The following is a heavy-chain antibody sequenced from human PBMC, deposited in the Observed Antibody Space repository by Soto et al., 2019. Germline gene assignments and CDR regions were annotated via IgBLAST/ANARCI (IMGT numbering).Heavy chain of an antibody. V-gene: IGHV3-53*01. J-gene: IGHJ5*02. Sequence: PGGSLRLSCAASGFTVSSNYMSWVRQAPGKGLEWVSVIYSGGSTYYADSVKGRFTISRDSVKNSVYLQMNNLTADDTGVYYCARGGGGGLFDPWGQGSLVTVSS. D-gene: IGHD2-21*01. CDR1: GFTVSSNY. CDR2: IYSGGST. CDR3: ARGGGGGLFDP.